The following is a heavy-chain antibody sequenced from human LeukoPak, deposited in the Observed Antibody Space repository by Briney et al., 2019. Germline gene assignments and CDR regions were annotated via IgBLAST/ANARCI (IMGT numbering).Heavy chain of an antibody. CDR2: ISSSSSYI. J-gene: IGHJ4*02. CDR1: GFTFSSYS. V-gene: IGHV3-21*01. Sequence: PGGSLRLSCAASGFTFSSYSMNWVRQAQGKGLEWVSFISSSSSYIYYADSVRGRFTISRDNAKNSLYLQMNSLRAEDTAVYYCARDLGSVVPLYYFDYWGQGTLVTVSS. CDR3: ARDLGSVVPLYYFDY. D-gene: IGHD2-2*01.